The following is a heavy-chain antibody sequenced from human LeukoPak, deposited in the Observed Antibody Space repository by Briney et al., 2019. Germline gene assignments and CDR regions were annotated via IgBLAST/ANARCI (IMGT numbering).Heavy chain of an antibody. J-gene: IGHJ4*02. D-gene: IGHD3-3*01. CDR2: IYHSGST. CDR1: GYSISSGYY. V-gene: IGHV4-38-2*02. Sequence: TSETLSLTCTVSGYSISSGYYWGWIRQPPGKGLEWIGRIYHSGSTYYNPSLKSRVTISVDTSKNQFSLKLSSVTAADTAVYYCARVGRFLEWLSPFDYWGQGTLVTVSS. CDR3: ARVGRFLEWLSPFDY.